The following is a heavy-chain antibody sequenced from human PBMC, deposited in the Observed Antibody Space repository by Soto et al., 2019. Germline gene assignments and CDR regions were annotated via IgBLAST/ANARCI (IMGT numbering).Heavy chain of an antibody. CDR3: ARHQRTNHHHYDFWSGYFGYYYYYMDV. Sequence: ASVKVSCKASGYTFTSYDINWVRQATGQGLEWMGWMNPNSGNTGYAQKFQGRVTMTRNTSISTAYMELSSLRSEDTAVYYCARHQRTNHHHYDFWSGYFGYYYYYMDVWGKGTTVTVSS. CDR1: GYTFTSYD. D-gene: IGHD3-3*01. V-gene: IGHV1-8*01. J-gene: IGHJ6*03. CDR2: MNPNSGNT.